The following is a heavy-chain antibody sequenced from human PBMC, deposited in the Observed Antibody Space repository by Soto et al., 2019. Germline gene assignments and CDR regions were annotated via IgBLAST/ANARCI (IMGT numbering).Heavy chain of an antibody. CDR3: ARDRGYGSSLFFDY. Sequence: GASLKVSCKASGYTFTSYGISWVRQAPGQGLEWMGWISGYNGNTNYAQKLQGRVTMTTDTSTSTAYMELRSLRSGDTAVYYCARDRGYGSSLFFDYWGQGTLVTVSS. CDR1: GYTFTSYG. CDR2: ISGYNGNT. V-gene: IGHV1-18*01. J-gene: IGHJ4*02. D-gene: IGHD6-13*01.